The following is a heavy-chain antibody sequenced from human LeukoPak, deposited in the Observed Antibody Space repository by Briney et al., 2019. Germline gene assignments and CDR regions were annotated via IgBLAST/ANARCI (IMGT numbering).Heavy chain of an antibody. J-gene: IGHJ4*02. CDR3: ARVQNSGSYTYYFDY. CDR1: GGSISSYY. Sequence: PSETLSHTCTVSGGSISSYYWSWIRQPAGKGLEWIGRIYTSGSTNYNPSLKSRVTMSVDTSKNQFSLKLSSVTAADTAVYYCARVQNSGSYTYYFDYWGQGTLVTVSS. V-gene: IGHV4-4*07. D-gene: IGHD1-26*01. CDR2: IYTSGST.